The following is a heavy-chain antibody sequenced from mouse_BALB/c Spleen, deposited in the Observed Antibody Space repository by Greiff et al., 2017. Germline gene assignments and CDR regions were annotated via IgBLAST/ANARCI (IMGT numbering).Heavy chain of an antibody. D-gene: IGHD1-1*02. CDR1: GYAFTNYL. Sequence: QVQLQQSGAELVRPGTSVKVSCKASGYAFTNYLIEWVKQRPGQGLEWIGVINPGSGGTNYNEKFKGKATLTADKSSSTAYMQLSSLTSDDSAVYFCARGGNPYYFDYWGQGTTLTVSS. J-gene: IGHJ2*01. CDR2: INPGSGGT. V-gene: IGHV1-54*01. CDR3: ARGGNPYYFDY.